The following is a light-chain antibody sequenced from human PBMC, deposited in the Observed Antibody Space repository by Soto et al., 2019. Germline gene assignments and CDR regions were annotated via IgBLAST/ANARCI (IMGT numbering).Light chain of an antibody. CDR3: ASYRSANTLVV. V-gene: IGLV2-14*01. CDR2: EVT. J-gene: IGLJ1*01. Sequence: QSVLTQPPSVSGSPGQSITISCTGTIRDIGNYNYVSWYQHHPGKAPKLMIYEVTSRPSGVSDRFSGSRSGIAASLTISGLQPEDAADYFCASYRSANTLVVFGTGTKVTVL. CDR1: IRDIGNYNY.